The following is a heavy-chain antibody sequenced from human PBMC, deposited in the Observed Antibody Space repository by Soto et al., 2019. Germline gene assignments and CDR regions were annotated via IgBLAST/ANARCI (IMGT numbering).Heavy chain of an antibody. CDR3: ARESTWSYEDY. CDR1: GGSISSSNW. Sequence: SETLSLTCAVSGGSISSSNWWLVFRQPPGKGLEWIGDIYHSGSTNYNPSLKSRVTISVDKSKNQFSLKLSSVTAADTAVYYCARESTWSYEDYWGQGTLVTVSS. D-gene: IGHD3-10*01. CDR2: IYHSGST. V-gene: IGHV4-4*02. J-gene: IGHJ4*02.